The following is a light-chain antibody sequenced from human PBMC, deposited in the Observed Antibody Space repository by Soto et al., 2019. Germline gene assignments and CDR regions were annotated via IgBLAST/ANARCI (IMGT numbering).Light chain of an antibody. V-gene: IGKV1-27*01. CDR2: AAT. CDR1: QDINVN. Sequence: DIQMTQSPSSLSASVGDRVTITCRAGQDINVNLAWCRQKPGKFPMLLISAATPLQSGVPSRSSGSGSGTYFTLTISSLQPEDVATYYCQMYDGAPLTFGGGTKVEIK. J-gene: IGKJ4*01. CDR3: QMYDGAPLT.